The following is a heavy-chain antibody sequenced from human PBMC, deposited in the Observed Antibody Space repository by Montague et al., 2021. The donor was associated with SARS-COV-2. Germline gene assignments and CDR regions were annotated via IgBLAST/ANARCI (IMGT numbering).Heavy chain of an antibody. D-gene: IGHD3-10*01. CDR2: IRPDGTST. CDR1: GFTFRSYW. J-gene: IGHJ4*02. Sequence: SLRLSCAASGFTFRSYWMHWVRQVPGRGPVWVSRIRPDGTSTHYAASVKGRFVISRDNAKNTLSLEMTNLRVDDTAIYYCVRPLWFGDSDYYFDSWGQGTLVSVSS. CDR3: VRPLWFGDSDYYFDS. V-gene: IGHV3-74*01.